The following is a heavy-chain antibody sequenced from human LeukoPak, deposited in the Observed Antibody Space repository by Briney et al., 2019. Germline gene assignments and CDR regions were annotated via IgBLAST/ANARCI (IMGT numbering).Heavy chain of an antibody. Sequence: GGSLRLSCAASGFTFSSYAMSWVRQAPGKGLEWVSAISGSGGSTYYADPVKGRFTISRDNSKNTLYLQMNSLRAEDTAVYYCAKRGRAMGYYYYMDVWGKGTTVTVSS. CDR2: ISGSGGST. CDR1: GFTFSSYA. V-gene: IGHV3-23*01. CDR3: AKRGRAMGYYYYMDV. D-gene: IGHD5-18*01. J-gene: IGHJ6*03.